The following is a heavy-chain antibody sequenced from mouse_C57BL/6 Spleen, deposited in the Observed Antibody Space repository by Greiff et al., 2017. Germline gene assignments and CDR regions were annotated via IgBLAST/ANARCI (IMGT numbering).Heavy chain of an antibody. CDR3: AREEYYGSSGAY. D-gene: IGHD1-1*01. V-gene: IGHV1-55*01. J-gene: IGHJ3*01. CDR2: IYPGSGST. CDR1: GYTFTSYW. Sequence: QVQLQQPGAELVKPGASVKMSCKASGYTFTSYWITWVKQRPGQGLEWIGDIYPGSGSTNYNEKFKSKATLTVDTSSSTAYMQLSSLTSEDSAVYYCAREEYYGSSGAYWGQGTLVTVSA.